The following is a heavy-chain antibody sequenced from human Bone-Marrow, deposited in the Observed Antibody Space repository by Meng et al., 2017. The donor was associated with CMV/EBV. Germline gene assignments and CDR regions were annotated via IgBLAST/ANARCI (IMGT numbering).Heavy chain of an antibody. Sequence: GESLKISCAASGFTFSSYWMHWVRQAPGKGLVWVSRINSDGSRTSYAYSVKGRFTISRDNDKNTMYLQMNSLRAEDTAVYYCARAIVGATLDAFDIWGQGTMVTVSS. CDR2: INSDGSRT. V-gene: IGHV3-74*01. CDR3: ARAIVGATLDAFDI. CDR1: GFTFSSYW. J-gene: IGHJ3*02. D-gene: IGHD1-26*01.